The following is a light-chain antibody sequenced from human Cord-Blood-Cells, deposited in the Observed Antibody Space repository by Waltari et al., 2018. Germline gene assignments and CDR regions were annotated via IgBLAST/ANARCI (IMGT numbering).Light chain of an antibody. CDR1: QSISSW. V-gene: IGKV1-5*01. J-gene: IGKJ2*01. CDR2: DAS. Sequence: DIQMTQSPSTLSASVGDRVTITCRASQSISSWLAWYQQKPGKAPKLLIYDASSLESGFPSRFSGSGSGTEFTLTISSLQPDDFATYCQQYNSYSRGYTFVQGTKLEIK. CDR3: QQYNSYSRGYT.